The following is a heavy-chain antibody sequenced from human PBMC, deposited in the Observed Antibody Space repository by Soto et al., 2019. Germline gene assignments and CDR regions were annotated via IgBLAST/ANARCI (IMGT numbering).Heavy chain of an antibody. Sequence: TSETLSLTCTVAGGSISSYYWSWIRQPPGKGLEWIGYIYYSGNTNYNPSLKSRVTISVDTSKNQFSLKLSSVTAADTAVYYCARDGSSLHSSGYMDYWGQGTLVTVSS. D-gene: IGHD3-22*01. J-gene: IGHJ4*02. CDR1: GGSISSYY. CDR2: IYYSGNT. CDR3: ARDGSSLHSSGYMDY. V-gene: IGHV4-59*12.